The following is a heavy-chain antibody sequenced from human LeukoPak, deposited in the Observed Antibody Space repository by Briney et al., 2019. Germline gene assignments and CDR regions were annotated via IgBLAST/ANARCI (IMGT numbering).Heavy chain of an antibody. CDR3: ARAVTAYEMDV. CDR1: GGTFSSYA. V-gene: IGHV1-69*04. D-gene: IGHD2-21*02. CDR2: IIPILGIA. Sequence: SVKVSCKASGGTFSSYAISWVRQAPGQGLEWMGRIIPILGIANYAQKFQGRVTITADKSTSTAYMELSSLRSEDTAVYYCARAVTAYEMDVWGQGTTVTVSS. J-gene: IGHJ6*02.